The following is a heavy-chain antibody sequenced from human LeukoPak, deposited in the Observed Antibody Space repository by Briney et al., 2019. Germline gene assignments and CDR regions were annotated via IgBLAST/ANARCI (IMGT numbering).Heavy chain of an antibody. J-gene: IGHJ5*02. CDR2: INHSGST. CDR1: GGSFSGYY. V-gene: IGHV4-34*01. Sequence: SETLSLTCAVYGGSFSGYYWSWIRQPPGKGLEWIGEINHSGSTNYNPSLKSRVTISVDTSKNQFSLKLSSVTAADTAVYYCARGSSSERTNWLDPWGQGTLVTVSS. D-gene: IGHD6-13*01. CDR3: ARGSSSERTNWLDP.